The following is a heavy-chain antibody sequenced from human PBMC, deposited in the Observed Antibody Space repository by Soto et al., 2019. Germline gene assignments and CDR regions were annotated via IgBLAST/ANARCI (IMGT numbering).Heavy chain of an antibody. V-gene: IGHV3-21*01. Sequence: GGSLRLASAAYGFTFSSYSMNWVRQAPGKGLEWVSSISSSSSYIYYADSVKGRFTISRDNAKNSLYLQMNSLRAEDTAVYYCASLITYAFDIWGQGTMVTVSS. CDR1: GFTFSSYS. CDR2: ISSSSSYI. D-gene: IGHD3-22*01. CDR3: ASLITYAFDI. J-gene: IGHJ3*02.